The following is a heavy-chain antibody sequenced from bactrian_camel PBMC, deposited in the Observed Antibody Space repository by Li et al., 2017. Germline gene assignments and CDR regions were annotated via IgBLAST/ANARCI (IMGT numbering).Heavy chain of an antibody. CDR2: IIGGRSRT. CDR1: GYMYRSLC. V-gene: IGHV3S31*01. J-gene: IGHJ4*01. Sequence: VQLVESGGGSVQAGGSLRLSCAASGYMYRSLCMGWFRQAPGKEREGVAGIIGGRSRTYYADSVKGRFTISQDNAKNTLYLQMNNLIPEDTAMYYCAARRAFCNIIPGTRIRDIASGARGPRSPSP. D-gene: IGHD6*01. CDR3: AARRAFCNIIPGTRIRDIAS.